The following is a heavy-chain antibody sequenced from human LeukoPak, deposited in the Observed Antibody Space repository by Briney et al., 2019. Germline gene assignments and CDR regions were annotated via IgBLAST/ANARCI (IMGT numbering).Heavy chain of an antibody. V-gene: IGHV3-53*01. CDR3: ARDGPPYYYDSSGYYPYY. CDR2: IYSGGST. D-gene: IGHD3-22*01. J-gene: IGHJ4*02. CDR1: GFTVSSNY. Sequence: PGGSLRLSCAASGFTVSSNYMSWVRQAPGEGLEGGSVIYSGGSTYYADSVKGRFTISRDNSKNTLYLQMKSLRAEDTAVYYCARDGPPYYYDSSGYYPYYWGQATLLTVSS.